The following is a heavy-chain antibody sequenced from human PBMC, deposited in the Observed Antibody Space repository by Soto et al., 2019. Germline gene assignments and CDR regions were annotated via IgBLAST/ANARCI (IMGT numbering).Heavy chain of an antibody. V-gene: IGHV3-21*01. D-gene: IGHD3-22*01. J-gene: IGHJ3*02. CDR1: GFTFSSYS. CDR3: AREGYYDSSGPSAFDI. CDR2: ISSSSSYI. Sequence: PGGSLRLSCAASGFTFSSYSMNWVRQAPGKGLEWVSSISSSSSYIYYADSVKGRFTISRDNAKNSLYLQMNSLRAEDTAVYYCAREGYYDSSGPSAFDIWGQGTMVTVPS.